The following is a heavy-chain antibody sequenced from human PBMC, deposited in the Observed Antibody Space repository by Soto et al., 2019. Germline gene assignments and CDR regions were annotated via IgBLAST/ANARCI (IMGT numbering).Heavy chain of an antibody. V-gene: IGHV4-59*01. CDR3: ARADPDASVGY. D-gene: IGHD2-15*01. J-gene: IGHJ4*02. Sequence: PSETLSLTCTVSGGSISGYYWTWVRQAPGRGLEWIGYISYSGRTYYNPSLKSRVTISADKYKNQFSLRMISMIAADTAVYYCARADPDASVGYWGQGTLVTVSS. CDR1: GGSISGYY. CDR2: ISYSGRT.